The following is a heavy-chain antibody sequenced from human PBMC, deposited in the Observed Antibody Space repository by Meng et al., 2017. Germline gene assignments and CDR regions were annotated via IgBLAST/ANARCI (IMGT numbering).Heavy chain of an antibody. CDR2: IYPGDSDT. CDR3: ARQWGYPIYGMDV. V-gene: IGHV5-51*01. J-gene: IGHJ6*02. D-gene: IGHD5-12*01. CDR1: GYSFTSYW. Sequence: GESLKISWKGSGYSFTSYWIGWVRQMPGKGLEWMGIIYPGDSDTRYSPSFQGQVTLSADKSISTAYLQWSSLKASDTAMYYCARQWGYPIYGMDVWGQGTMVTVSS.